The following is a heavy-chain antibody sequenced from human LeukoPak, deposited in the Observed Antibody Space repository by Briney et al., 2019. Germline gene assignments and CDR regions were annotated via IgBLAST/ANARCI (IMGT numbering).Heavy chain of an antibody. CDR1: GYTFTSYY. V-gene: IGHV1-46*01. J-gene: IGHJ4*02. Sequence: GASVKVSCKASGYTFTSYYNHWVRQAPGQGLEWMGIINPSGGSTTYAQKFQGRVTITRDTPTSTVYMVLSSLRSEDTAVYYCARDRYSISSLYDFWGQGTLVTVSS. CDR2: INPSGGST. CDR3: ARDRYSISSLYDF. D-gene: IGHD6-6*01.